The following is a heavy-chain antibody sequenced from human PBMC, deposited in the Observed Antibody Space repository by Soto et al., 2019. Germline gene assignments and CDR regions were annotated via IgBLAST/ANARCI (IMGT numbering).Heavy chain of an antibody. J-gene: IGHJ4*02. CDR2: IIPILGIA. D-gene: IGHD2-15*01. Sequence: QVQLVQSGAEVKKPGSSVKVSCKASGGTFSSYTISWVRQAPGQGLEWMGRIIPILGIANYAQKFQGRVTITADKSTSTAYMELSSLRSEDTAVYYCDRLKLGYCSGGSCWWRGQGTLVTVSS. CDR3: DRLKLGYCSGGSCWW. V-gene: IGHV1-69*02. CDR1: GGTFSSYT.